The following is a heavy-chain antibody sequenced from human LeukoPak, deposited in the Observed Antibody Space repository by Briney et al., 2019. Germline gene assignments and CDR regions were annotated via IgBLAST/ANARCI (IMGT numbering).Heavy chain of an antibody. D-gene: IGHD2-15*01. CDR3: AIPAGGSCYGYFDY. CDR1: GFTFDDYA. J-gene: IGHJ4*02. V-gene: IGHV3-9*01. CDR2: ISWNSGSI. Sequence: GGSLRLSCAASGFTFDDYAMHWVRQAPGKGLEWVSGISWNSGSIGYADSVKGRFTISRDNAKNSLYLQMNSLRAEDTALYYCAIPAGGSCYGYFDYWGQGTLVTVSS.